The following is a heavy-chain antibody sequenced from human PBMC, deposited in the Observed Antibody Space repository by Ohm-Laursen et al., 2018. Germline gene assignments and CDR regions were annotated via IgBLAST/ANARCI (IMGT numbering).Heavy chain of an antibody. CDR1: GFTFSSYG. V-gene: IGHV3-33*01. D-gene: IGHD3-16*01. CDR3: ARGFGKNWFDP. J-gene: IGHJ5*02. CDR2: IWYDGSNK. Sequence: SLRLSCAASGFTFSSYGMHWVRQAPGKGLEWVAAIWYDGSNKYCADSVKGRFTISRDNSKNTLYLQMNSLRAEDTAVYYCARGFGKNWFDPWGQGTLVTVSS.